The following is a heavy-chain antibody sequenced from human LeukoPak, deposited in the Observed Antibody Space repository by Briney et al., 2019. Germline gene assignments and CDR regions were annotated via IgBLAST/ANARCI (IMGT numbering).Heavy chain of an antibody. CDR1: GFTFSNYW. Sequence: PGGSLGLSCAASGFTFSNYWMSWVRQAPGKGLEWVANIKEDGSEKYYLDSVKGRFSISRDNAKNSLFLQMNSLRVEDTAVYYCARDYFFDYCGQGTLVTVSS. J-gene: IGHJ4*02. CDR3: ARDYFFDY. CDR2: IKEDGSEK. V-gene: IGHV3-7*01.